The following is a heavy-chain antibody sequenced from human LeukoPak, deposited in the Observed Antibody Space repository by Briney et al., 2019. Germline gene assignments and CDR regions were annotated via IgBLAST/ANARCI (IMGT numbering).Heavy chain of an antibody. CDR2: IYYSGST. D-gene: IGHD4-23*01. Sequence: PSETLSLTCTVSGGSISSHYWTWIRQPPGKGLEWIGYIYYSGSTNYNPSLKSRVTISVDTSKNQFSLKLSSVTAADTAVYYCARETTVVTPGRSDVFDIWGQGTMVTVSS. V-gene: IGHV4-59*11. CDR3: ARETTVVTPGRSDVFDI. CDR1: GGSISSHY. J-gene: IGHJ3*02.